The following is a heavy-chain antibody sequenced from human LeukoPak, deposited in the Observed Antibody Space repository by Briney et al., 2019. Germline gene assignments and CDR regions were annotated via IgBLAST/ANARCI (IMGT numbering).Heavy chain of an antibody. D-gene: IGHD1-26*01. V-gene: IGHV4-61*01. CDR1: GGSISSGSYY. Sequence: ASETLSLTCTVSGGSISSGSYYWSWIRQPPGKGLEWIGYIYYSGSTNYNPSLKSRVTISVDTSKNQFSLKLSSVTAADTAVYYCARVGGSHQDYWGQGTLVTVSS. CDR3: ARVGGSHQDY. J-gene: IGHJ4*02. CDR2: IYYSGST.